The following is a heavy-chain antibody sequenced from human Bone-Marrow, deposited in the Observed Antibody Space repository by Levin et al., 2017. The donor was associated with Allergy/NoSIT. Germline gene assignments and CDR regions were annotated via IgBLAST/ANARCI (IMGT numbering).Heavy chain of an antibody. Sequence: GESLKISCAASGFTFSSHEMNWVRQAPGKGLEWVSYISSSGSTIYYADSVKGRFTVSRDNAKNSLHLQMNSLRAEDTAIYYCAFSGGQVWAYFDYWGQGTLVTVSS. V-gene: IGHV3-48*03. CDR2: ISSSGSTI. CDR3: AFSGGQVWAYFDY. D-gene: IGHD3-16*01. CDR1: GFTFSSHE. J-gene: IGHJ4*02.